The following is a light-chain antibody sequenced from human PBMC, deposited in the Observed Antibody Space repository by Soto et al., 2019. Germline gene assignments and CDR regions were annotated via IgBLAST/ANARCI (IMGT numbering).Light chain of an antibody. CDR1: QSVSSQ. V-gene: IGKV3-11*01. CDR3: QQRSSWPT. CDR2: DAS. Sequence: VLTQSPATLSLSPGERATLSCRASQSVSSQLAWYQQKPGQAPRLFSYDASKRATGVPGRFSGSGSGTDFTLTISSLEPDDVAVYYCQQRSSWPTFGQGTRVEIK. J-gene: IGKJ1*01.